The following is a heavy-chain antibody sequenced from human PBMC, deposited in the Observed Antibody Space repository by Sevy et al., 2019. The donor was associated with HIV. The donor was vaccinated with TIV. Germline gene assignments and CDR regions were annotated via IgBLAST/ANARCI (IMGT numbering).Heavy chain of an antibody. CDR3: ARAAGWFDA. V-gene: IGHV3-11*01. CDR1: GFTFNDYN. Sequence: GGSLRLSCAASGFTFNDYNLSWIRQAPGKGLEWVSYIRTSTSTTTIYYADSVKGRFTISRDNAKNSIYLQMNSLRVDDTAVYYCARAAGWFDAWGQGTLVTASS. CDR2: IRTSTSTTTI. J-gene: IGHJ5*02.